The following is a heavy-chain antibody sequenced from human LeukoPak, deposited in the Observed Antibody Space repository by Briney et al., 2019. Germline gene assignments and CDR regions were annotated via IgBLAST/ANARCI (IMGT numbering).Heavy chain of an antibody. J-gene: IGHJ4*02. CDR1: GGSISSYY. Sequence: KPSETLSLTCTVSGGSISSYYWSWIRQPPGKGLEWIGYIYYSESTNYNPSLKSRVTISVDTSKNQFSLKLSSVTAADTAVYYCARLVSSSWYFDYWGQGTLVTVSS. D-gene: IGHD6-13*01. CDR3: ARLVSSSWYFDY. V-gene: IGHV4-59*08. CDR2: IYYSEST.